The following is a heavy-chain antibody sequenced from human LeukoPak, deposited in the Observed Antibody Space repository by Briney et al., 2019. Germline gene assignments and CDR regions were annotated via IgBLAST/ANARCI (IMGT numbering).Heavy chain of an antibody. CDR2: IYSGGTT. J-gene: IGHJ4*02. V-gene: IGHV3-53*01. D-gene: IGHD5-18*01. CDR1: GFTVSDNY. CDR3: ARGTRGYSYGRFDC. Sequence: GGSLRLSCAASGFTVSDNYMNWVRQAPGKGLEWVSVIYSGGTTYYADSVEGRFTISRDNSKNTLYLQMNSLRAEDTAVYYCARGTRGYSYGRFDCWGQGTLVTVSS.